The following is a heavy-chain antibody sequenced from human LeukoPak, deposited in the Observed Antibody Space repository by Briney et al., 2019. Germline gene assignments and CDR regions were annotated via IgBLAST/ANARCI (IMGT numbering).Heavy chain of an antibody. Sequence: SETLSLTCAVYGGSFSGYYWSWIRQPPGKGLEWIGEINHSGSTNYNPSLKSRVTISVDTSKNQFSLKLSSVTAADTAVYYCAREGDIVVVPAAIGYGRSIDPWGQGTLVTVSS. D-gene: IGHD2-2*02. CDR1: GGSFSGYY. J-gene: IGHJ5*02. CDR2: INHSGST. CDR3: AREGDIVVVPAAIGYGRSIDP. V-gene: IGHV4-34*01.